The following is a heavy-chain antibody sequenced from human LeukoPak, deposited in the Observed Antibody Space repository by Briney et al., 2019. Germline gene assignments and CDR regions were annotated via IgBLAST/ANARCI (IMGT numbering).Heavy chain of an antibody. J-gene: IGHJ6*03. Sequence: GGSLRLSCAASGFTVSSNYMSWVRQAPGKGLEWVSVIYSGGSTYYADSVKGRFTISRDNSKNTLYLQMNSLRAEDTAVYYCARVRYYYYYMDVWGKGTTVTISS. V-gene: IGHV3-53*01. CDR3: ARVRYYYYYMDV. CDR1: GFTVSSNY. CDR2: IYSGGST.